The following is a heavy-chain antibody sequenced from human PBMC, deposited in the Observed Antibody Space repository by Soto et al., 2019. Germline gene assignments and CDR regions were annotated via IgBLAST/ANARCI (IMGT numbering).Heavy chain of an antibody. CDR1: VDSITTYY. D-gene: IGHD6-13*01. Sequence: SETLSLTCTVSVDSITTYYWSWIRQPAGKGLEWIGRIDTSGNTNYNPSLKSRVTMSVDTSKKQFSLKLTSVTAADTAVYYCARYSNNWFQTEGMEVWGKGSTVT. J-gene: IGHJ6*04. CDR3: ARYSNNWFQTEGMEV. CDR2: IDTSGNT. V-gene: IGHV4-4*07.